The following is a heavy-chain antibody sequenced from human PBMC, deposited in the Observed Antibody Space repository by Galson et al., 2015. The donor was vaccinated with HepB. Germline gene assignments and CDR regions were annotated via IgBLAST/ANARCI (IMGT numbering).Heavy chain of an antibody. Sequence: SETLSLTCTVSGGSLSNYYWSWIRQPPGKGLECIGYIYYSGGTNYNPSLKSRVAMSVDTSKNQFSLKLSSVTAADTAVYYCARLRGGSNCFDPWGQGTLVTVSS. V-gene: IGHV4-59*08. CDR3: ARLRGGSNCFDP. D-gene: IGHD3-10*01. CDR2: IYYSGGT. J-gene: IGHJ5*02. CDR1: GGSLSNYY.